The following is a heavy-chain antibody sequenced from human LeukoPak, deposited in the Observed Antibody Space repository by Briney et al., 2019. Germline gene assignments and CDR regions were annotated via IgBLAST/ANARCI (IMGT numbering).Heavy chain of an antibody. CDR1: GGSISRYY. D-gene: IGHD3-9*01. J-gene: IGHJ4*02. V-gene: IGHV4-59*01. Sequence: SETLSLTCTVSGGSISRYYWSWIRQPPGKGLEWIGYKDYSGSTSYNPSLKSRVTISLDTSKNQFSLKLSSVTAADTAVYYCARSKDILTGYCFDYWGQGTLVTVSS. CDR2: KDYSGST. CDR3: ARSKDILTGYCFDY.